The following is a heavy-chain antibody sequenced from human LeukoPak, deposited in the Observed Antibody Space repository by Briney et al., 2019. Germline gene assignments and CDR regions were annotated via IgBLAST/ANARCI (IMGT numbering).Heavy chain of an antibody. D-gene: IGHD1-14*01. Sequence: SETLSLTCTVSGGSISSSSYYWGWIRQPPGKGLEWIGSIYYSGSTYYNPSLKSRVTISVDRSKNQFSLKLSSVTAADTAVYYCARGEPFDYWGQGTLVTVSS. J-gene: IGHJ4*02. CDR3: ARGEPFDY. CDR2: IYYSGST. CDR1: GGSISSSSYY. V-gene: IGHV4-39*07.